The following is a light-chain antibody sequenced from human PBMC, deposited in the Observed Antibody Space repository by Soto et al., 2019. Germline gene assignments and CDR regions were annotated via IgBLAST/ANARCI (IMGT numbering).Light chain of an antibody. CDR3: QQYYDTPPT. Sequence: DIVMTEPPKTLAVSLWERATINRKSGQKVLFRSNNKNYLGWYQQKPGQPPKLLMYWASTREAGVPDRFIGSGSGTDFTLTISSLQAEDVAVYYCQQYYDTPPTFGGGTKVDIK. CDR1: QKVLFRSNNKNY. V-gene: IGKV4-1*01. J-gene: IGKJ4*02. CDR2: WAS.